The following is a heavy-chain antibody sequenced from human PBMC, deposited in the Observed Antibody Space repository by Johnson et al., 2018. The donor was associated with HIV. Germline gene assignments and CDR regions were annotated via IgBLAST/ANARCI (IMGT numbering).Heavy chain of an antibody. CDR2: ISYDGSNK. D-gene: IGHD6-13*01. V-gene: IGHV3-30*04. Sequence: QVQLVESGGGLVQPGRSLRLSCAASGFTFSSYAMHWVRQAPGKGLEWVAVISYDGSNKYYADSVKGRFTISRDNSKNTLYLQMNSLRAEDTAVYYCARDQIAAAGAFDIWGQGTMVTVSS. CDR3: ARDQIAAAGAFDI. J-gene: IGHJ3*02. CDR1: GFTFSSYA.